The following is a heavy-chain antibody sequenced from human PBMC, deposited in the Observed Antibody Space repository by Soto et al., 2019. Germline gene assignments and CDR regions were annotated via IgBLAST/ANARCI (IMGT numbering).Heavy chain of an antibody. CDR3: ARFLLSPSGYYFDY. Sequence: GGSLRLSCAASGFTFSSYAMSWVRQAPGKGLEWVSAISGSGGSTYYADSVKGRFTISRDNSKNTLYLQMNSLRAEDTAVYYCARFLLSPSGYYFDYWGQGTLVTVSS. J-gene: IGHJ4*02. D-gene: IGHD6-19*01. CDR2: ISGSGGST. CDR1: GFTFSSYA. V-gene: IGHV3-23*01.